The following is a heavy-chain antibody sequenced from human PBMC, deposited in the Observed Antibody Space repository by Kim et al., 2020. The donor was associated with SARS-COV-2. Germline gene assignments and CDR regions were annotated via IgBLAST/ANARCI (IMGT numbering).Heavy chain of an antibody. CDR3: ARDITMIVGHPGINYYYYFGTDV. V-gene: IGHV3-74*01. CDR1: GFTFSSYW. J-gene: IGHJ6*02. D-gene: IGHD3-22*01. CDR2: INSDGSST. Sequence: GGSLRLSCAASGFTFSSYWMHWVRQAPGKGLVWVSRINSDGSSTSYADSVKGRFTISRDNAKNTLYLQMNSLRAEDTAVYYCARDITMIVGHPGINYYYYFGTDVWGQGTTVTVSS.